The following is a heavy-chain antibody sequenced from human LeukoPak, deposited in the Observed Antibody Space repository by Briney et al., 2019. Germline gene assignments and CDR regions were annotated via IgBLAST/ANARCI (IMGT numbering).Heavy chain of an antibody. J-gene: IGHJ4*02. CDR1: GYTFTSYD. Sequence: ASVKVSCKASGYTFTSYDINWVRQATGQGLEWMGWMNPNSGNTGYAQKFQGRVTMTRNTSISTAYRELSSLRSEDTAVYYCARGRERGTTYDYWGQGTLVTVSS. D-gene: IGHD2/OR15-2a*01. CDR2: MNPNSGNT. V-gene: IGHV1-8*01. CDR3: ARGRERGTTYDY.